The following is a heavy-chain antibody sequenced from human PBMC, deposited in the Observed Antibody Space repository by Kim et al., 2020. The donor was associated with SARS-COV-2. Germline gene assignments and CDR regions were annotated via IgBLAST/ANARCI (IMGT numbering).Heavy chain of an antibody. Sequence: ASVKVSCKASGYTFTSYGISWVRQAPGQGLEWMGWISAYNGNTNYAQKLQGRVTMTTDTSTSTAYMELRSLRSDDTAVYYCARVLFQSRYYYYYGMDVWGQGTTVTVSS. D-gene: IGHD6-13*01. V-gene: IGHV1-18*01. CDR2: ISAYNGNT. CDR3: ARVLFQSRYYYYYGMDV. CDR1: GYTFTSYG. J-gene: IGHJ6*02.